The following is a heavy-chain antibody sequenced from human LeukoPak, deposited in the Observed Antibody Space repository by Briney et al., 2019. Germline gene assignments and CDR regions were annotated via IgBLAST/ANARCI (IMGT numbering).Heavy chain of an antibody. CDR2: IWYDGSNK. J-gene: IGHJ4*02. CDR3: AREGELERLDY. D-gene: IGHD1-1*01. CDR1: GFTFSSYG. V-gene: IGHV3-33*01. Sequence: PGGSLRLSCAASGFTFSSYGMHWVRQAPGKGLEWVAVIWYDGSNKYYADSVKGRFTISRDNSKNTLYLQMNSLRAEDTAVYYCAREGELERLDYWGQGTLVTVSS.